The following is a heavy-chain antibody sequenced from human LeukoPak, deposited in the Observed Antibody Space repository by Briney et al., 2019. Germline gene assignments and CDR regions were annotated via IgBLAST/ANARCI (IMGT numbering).Heavy chain of an antibody. J-gene: IGHJ4*02. CDR1: GFTFSSYE. CDR3: ARDSGSYSD. D-gene: IGHD1-26*01. CDR2: ISGSGSTI. Sequence: GGSLRLSCAASGFTFSSYEMNWVRQAPGKGLEWVSFISGSGSTIHYADFVKGRFTISRDNAKNSVYLQMNSLRAEDTAVYYCARDSGSYSDWGQGTLVTVSS. V-gene: IGHV3-48*03.